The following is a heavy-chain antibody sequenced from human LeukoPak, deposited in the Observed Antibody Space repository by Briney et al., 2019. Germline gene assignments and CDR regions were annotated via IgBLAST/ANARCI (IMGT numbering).Heavy chain of an antibody. J-gene: IGHJ4*02. CDR1: GFTFSSYG. CDR2: IWYDGSNK. Sequence: GGSLRLSCAASGFTFSSYGMHWVRQAPGKGREWVAVIWYDGSNKYYADSVKGRLTISRDNSKNTLYLQMDSLRAEDTAVYYCATEYCSGGSCWFDYCGQGTLFTVSS. V-gene: IGHV3-33*01. CDR3: ATEYCSGGSCWFDY. D-gene: IGHD2-15*01.